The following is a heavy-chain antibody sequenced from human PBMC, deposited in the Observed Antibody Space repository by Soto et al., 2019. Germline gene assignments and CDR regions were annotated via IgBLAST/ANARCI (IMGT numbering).Heavy chain of an antibody. CDR3: ARIPGNTYYFDY. D-gene: IGHD1-1*01. CDR1: VFTFSDYY. V-gene: IGHV3-11*06. Sequence: PGGSLRLSCAASVFTFSDYYMNLIRQAPGKGLEWISYISTDSTYTNYADSVKGRFSASRDDAKNSVYLHMDSLRVEDTAVYYCARIPGNTYYFDYWGLGTPVTVYS. CDR2: ISTDSTYT. J-gene: IGHJ4*02.